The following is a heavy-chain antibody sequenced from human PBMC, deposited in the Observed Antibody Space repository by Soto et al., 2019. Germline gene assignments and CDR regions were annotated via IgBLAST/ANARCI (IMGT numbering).Heavy chain of an antibody. CDR1: GDSISGSQW. CDR3: ARVQSGSYALYYFDY. V-gene: IGHV4-4*02. CDR2: ISHTGTT. D-gene: IGHD1-26*01. Sequence: PSETLSLTCAVSGDSISGSQWWSWVRLPPGKGLEWIGEISHTGTTNYNPSLKSRVTMSVDKSKNQFSLKLSSVTAGDTAVYFCARVQSGSYALYYFDYWGQGTLVTVSS. J-gene: IGHJ4*02.